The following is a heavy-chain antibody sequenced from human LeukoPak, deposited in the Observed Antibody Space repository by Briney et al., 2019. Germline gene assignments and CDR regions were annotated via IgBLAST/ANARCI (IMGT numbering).Heavy chain of an antibody. Sequence: GGSLRLSCAASGFTFSSYGMSWVRQAPAKGLEWVSAISGSGGSTAYADSVKGRFTISRDNSKSTLYLQMNSLRAEDTAVYYCAKRRGGVGTTHFDYWGQGTLVTVSS. CDR3: AKRRGGVGTTHFDY. CDR1: GFTFSSYG. D-gene: IGHD3-16*01. CDR2: ISGSGGST. J-gene: IGHJ4*02. V-gene: IGHV3-23*01.